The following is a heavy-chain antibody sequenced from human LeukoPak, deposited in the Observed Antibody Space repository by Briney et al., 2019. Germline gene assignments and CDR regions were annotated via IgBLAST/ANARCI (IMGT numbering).Heavy chain of an antibody. Sequence: SQTLSLTCAISGDSVSSNNAAWHWIRPSPSRGLVWLGRTYYRSKWYYDYAVSVKSRVTINPDTSKNHFSLQLNSVAPEDTAVYFCAREDRLSFDIWGQGTMVTVSS. CDR3: AREDRLSFDI. CDR2: TYYRSKWYY. D-gene: IGHD5-12*01. CDR1: GDSVSSNNAA. V-gene: IGHV6-1*01. J-gene: IGHJ3*02.